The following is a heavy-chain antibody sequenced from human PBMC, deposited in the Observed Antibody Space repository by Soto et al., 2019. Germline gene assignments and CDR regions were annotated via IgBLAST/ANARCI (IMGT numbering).Heavy chain of an antibody. Sequence: SETLSLTCTVSGGSISSSSYYWGWIRQPPGKGLEWIGSIYYSGSTYYNPSLKSRVTISVDTSKNQFSLKLSSVTAADTAVYYCARHEGISYDIFLRIWFDPWGQGTLVTVSS. V-gene: IGHV4-39*01. D-gene: IGHD3-9*01. CDR1: GGSISSSSYY. CDR3: ARHEGISYDIFLRIWFDP. J-gene: IGHJ5*02. CDR2: IYYSGST.